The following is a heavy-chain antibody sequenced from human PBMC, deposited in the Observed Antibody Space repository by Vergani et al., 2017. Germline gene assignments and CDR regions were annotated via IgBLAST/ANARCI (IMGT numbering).Heavy chain of an antibody. CDR3: ANGPPSGIQLWPTYFDY. J-gene: IGHJ4*02. CDR1: GFTFSSYW. Sequence: EVQLVESGGDLVQPGGSLRLSCAASGFTFSSYWMSWVRQAPGKGLEWVSAISGSGGSTYYADSVKGRFTISRDNSKNTLYLQMNSLRAEDTAVYYCANGPPSGIQLWPTYFDYWGQGTLVTVSS. CDR2: ISGSGGST. D-gene: IGHD5-18*01. V-gene: IGHV3-23*04.